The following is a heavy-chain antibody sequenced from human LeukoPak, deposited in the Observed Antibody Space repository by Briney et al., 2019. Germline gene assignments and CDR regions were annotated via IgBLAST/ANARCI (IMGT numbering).Heavy chain of an antibody. V-gene: IGHV4-39*01. CDR1: GDSIRSSSYY. CDR2: IYYSGTT. J-gene: IGHJ4*02. CDR3: ARQGYCSSTNCYVDY. Sequence: SETLSLTCTVSGDSIRSSSYYWGWIRQPPGKGLEWIGSIYYSGTTYYNPSLKSRVTISVDTSKNQFSLKLTSVTAADTAVYYCARQGYCSSTNCYVDYWGQGTLVTVSS. D-gene: IGHD2-2*01.